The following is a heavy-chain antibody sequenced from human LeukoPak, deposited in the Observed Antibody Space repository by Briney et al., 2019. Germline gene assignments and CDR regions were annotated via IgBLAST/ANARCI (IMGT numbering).Heavy chain of an antibody. CDR3: AKQTYYDFWSGYTDY. CDR2: ISGSGGST. CDR1: GFTFSSYA. Sequence: GGPLRLSCAASGFTFSSYAMSWVRQAPGKGLEWVSAISGSGGSTYYADSVKGRFTISRDNSKNTLYLQMNSLRAEDTAEYYCAKQTYYDFWSGYTDYWGQGTLVTVSS. J-gene: IGHJ4*02. D-gene: IGHD3-3*01. V-gene: IGHV3-23*01.